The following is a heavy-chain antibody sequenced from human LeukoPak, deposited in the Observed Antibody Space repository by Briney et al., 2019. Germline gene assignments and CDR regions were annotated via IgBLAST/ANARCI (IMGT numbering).Heavy chain of an antibody. V-gene: IGHV5-51*01. CDR2: IYPGDSET. J-gene: IGHJ4*02. CDR3: ARYRDYGCYRGYFDP. Sequence: GESLKISCKGSGYRFMSYWVGWVRQMPGKGLEWMGIIYPGDSETRYSPSFQGQVTISADKSISPAYLQWSSLKASDTAMYYCARYRDYGCYRGYFDPWGQGTLVTVSS. D-gene: IGHD4-17*01. CDR1: GYRFMSYW.